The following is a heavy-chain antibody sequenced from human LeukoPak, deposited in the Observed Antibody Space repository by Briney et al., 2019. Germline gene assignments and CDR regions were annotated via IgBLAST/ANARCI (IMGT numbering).Heavy chain of an antibody. J-gene: IGHJ6*03. CDR3: AKDRGGFPYYYNYYYLDV. Sequence: PGGSLRLSCAASGFTFSSYAMSWVPEAPGRGLEWVSAISGSGGSTYYADSVKGRFTISRDNSKNTLYLQMNSLRAEDTAVYYCAKDRGGFPYYYNYYYLDVWGKGTTVTVSS. CDR2: ISGSGGST. D-gene: IGHD3-16*01. CDR1: GFTFSSYA. V-gene: IGHV3-23*01.